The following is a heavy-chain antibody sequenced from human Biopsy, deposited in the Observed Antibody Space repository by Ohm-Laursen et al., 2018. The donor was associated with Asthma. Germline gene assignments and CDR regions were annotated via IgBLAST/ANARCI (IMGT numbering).Heavy chain of an antibody. CDR2: SDHRGNT. D-gene: IGHD3-3*01. CDR1: GLSSSAYY. J-gene: IGHJ6*02. Sequence: SDTLSLTCSMYGLSSSAYYWTWIRQTPGKGLEWIGESDHRGNTNTNATLKSRVTISKAKSANESSLKMKSVTAADKAIYYCARGPEWSGLDIWGQGTTVTVSS. CDR3: ARGPEWSGLDI. V-gene: IGHV4-34*01.